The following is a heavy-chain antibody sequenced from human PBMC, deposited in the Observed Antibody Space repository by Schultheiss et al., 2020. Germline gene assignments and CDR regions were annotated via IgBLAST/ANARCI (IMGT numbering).Heavy chain of an antibody. CDR1: GGSISSYY. D-gene: IGHD3-22*01. CDR3: ASTSELLQRNNAFDI. V-gene: IGHV4-59*01. Sequence: SETLSLTCTVSGGSISSYYWSWIRQPPGKGLEWIGYIYYSGSTNYNPSLKSRVTISVDTSKNHCSLKLSSVTAADTAVYYCASTSELLQRNNAFDIWGQGTMVTVSS. J-gene: IGHJ3*02. CDR2: IYYSGST.